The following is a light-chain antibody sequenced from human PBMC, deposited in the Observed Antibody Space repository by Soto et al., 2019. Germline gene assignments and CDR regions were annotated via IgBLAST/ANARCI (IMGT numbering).Light chain of an antibody. V-gene: IGKV3-15*01. CDR2: GTS. J-gene: IGKJ3*01. Sequence: EIVMTQSPASLSVSPGERATPSCRASQSLTGDLAWYQQKPGQAPRLLIYGTSTRATGVPARFSGSGSGTEFTLTISSLQSEDFAVYYCQQYKNWPLTFGPGTTVDI. CDR1: QSLTGD. CDR3: QQYKNWPLT.